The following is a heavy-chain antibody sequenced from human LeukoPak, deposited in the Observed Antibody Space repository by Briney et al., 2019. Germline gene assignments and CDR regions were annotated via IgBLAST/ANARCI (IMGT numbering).Heavy chain of an antibody. CDR1: GFTFSSYA. D-gene: IGHD7-27*01. CDR3: AREHWAFDY. Sequence: GGSLRLSCAASGFTFSSYAMTWVRQAPGKWLEWVSEITGSGESTYYGDSVKGRFTISRDNSKNTLYLQMNSLRVGYKAIYYCAREHWAFDYWGQRTPVTVSS. CDR2: ITGSGEST. V-gene: IGHV3-23*01. J-gene: IGHJ4*02.